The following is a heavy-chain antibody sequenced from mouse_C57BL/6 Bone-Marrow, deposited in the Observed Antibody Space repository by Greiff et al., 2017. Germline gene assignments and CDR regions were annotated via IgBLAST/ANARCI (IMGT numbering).Heavy chain of an antibody. CDR2: IDPSDSYT. CDR1: GYTFTSYW. D-gene: IGHD2-4*01. CDR3: ASIYYDYGGFAY. Sequence: QVQLQQPGAELVKPRASVKLSCKASGYTFTSYWMQWVKQRPGQGLEWIGEIDPSDSYTNYNQKFKGKATLTVDTSSSTAYMQLSSLTSEDSAVYYCASIYYDYGGFAYWGQGTLVTVSA. V-gene: IGHV1-50*01. J-gene: IGHJ3*01.